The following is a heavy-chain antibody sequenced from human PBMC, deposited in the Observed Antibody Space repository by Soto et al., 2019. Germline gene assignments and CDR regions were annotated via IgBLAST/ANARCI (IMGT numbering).Heavy chain of an antibody. V-gene: IGHV4-61*01. Sequence: PSETLSLTCTVSGGSVSSGSYYWSWIRQPPGKGLEWIGYIYYSGSTNYNPSLKSRVTISVDTSKNQFSLKLSSVTAADTAVYYCARSSGSYHPPFDYWGQGTLVTVSS. CDR2: IYYSGST. CDR3: ARSSGSYHPPFDY. D-gene: IGHD1-26*01. CDR1: GGSVSSGSYY. J-gene: IGHJ4*02.